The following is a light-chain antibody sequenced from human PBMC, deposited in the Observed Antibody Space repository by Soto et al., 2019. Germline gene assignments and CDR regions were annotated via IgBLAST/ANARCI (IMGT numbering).Light chain of an antibody. CDR2: GAS. CDR1: QSVSSN. CDR3: QHYNNWPLT. Sequence: EIVMTQSPATLSVSPGERATLSCRDSQSVSSNLAWYQQKPGQAPRLLIYGASTRATGIPARFSGSGSGTEFTLTINSPQSEDFAVYYCQHYNNWPLTFGGGTKVDIK. V-gene: IGKV3-15*01. J-gene: IGKJ4*01.